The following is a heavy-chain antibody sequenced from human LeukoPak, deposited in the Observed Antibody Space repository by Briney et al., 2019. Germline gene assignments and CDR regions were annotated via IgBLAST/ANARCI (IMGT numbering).Heavy chain of an antibody. V-gene: IGHV4-38-2*02. Sequence: PSETLSLTCTVSGYSISSGFYWGWIRQPPGKGLEWIGEINHSGSTNYNPSLKSRVTISVDTSKNQFSLKLSSVTAADTAVYYCARGHKVEGYCSGGSCYFFDYWGQGTLVTVSS. CDR1: GYSISSGFY. CDR2: INHSGST. CDR3: ARGHKVEGYCSGGSCYFFDY. J-gene: IGHJ4*02. D-gene: IGHD2-15*01.